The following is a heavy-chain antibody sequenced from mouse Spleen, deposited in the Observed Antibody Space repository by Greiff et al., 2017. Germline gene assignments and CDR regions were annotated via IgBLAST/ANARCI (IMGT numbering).Heavy chain of an antibody. Sequence: VQLQQSGPELVKPGASVKISCKASGYSFTGYYMNWVKQSPEKSLEWIGEINPSTGGTTYNQKFKAKATMTVDKSSSTAYMQLKSLTSEDSAVYYCARSRLYYGSSLDYWGQGTTLTVSS. CDR3: ARSRLYYGSSLDY. V-gene: IGHV1-42*01. D-gene: IGHD1-1*01. J-gene: IGHJ2*01. CDR2: INPSTGGT. CDR1: GYSFTGYY.